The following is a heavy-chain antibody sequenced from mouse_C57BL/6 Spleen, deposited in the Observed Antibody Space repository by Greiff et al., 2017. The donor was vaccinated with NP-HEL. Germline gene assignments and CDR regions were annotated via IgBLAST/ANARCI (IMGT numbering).Heavy chain of an antibody. CDR1: GYTFTSYW. D-gene: IGHD2-5*01. Sequence: QVQLQQPGAELVMPGASVKLSCKASGYTFTSYWMHWVKQRPGQGLEWIGEIDPSDSYTNYNQKFKGKSTFTVDKSSSTAYMQLSSLTSEDSAVYYCARCGVRNYCDYWGQGTTLTVSS. J-gene: IGHJ2*01. CDR2: IDPSDSYT. V-gene: IGHV1-69*01. CDR3: ARCGVRNYCDY.